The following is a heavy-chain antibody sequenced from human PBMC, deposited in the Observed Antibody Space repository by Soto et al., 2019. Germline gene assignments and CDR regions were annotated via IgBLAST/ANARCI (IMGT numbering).Heavy chain of an antibody. D-gene: IGHD2-21*02. CDR3: ARSRRSTAILDTH. CDR2: INPKSGGT. J-gene: IGHJ4*02. CDR1: GYTFTDYF. Sequence: GPSVKVSCKASGYTFTDYFIHWVRQAPGQGLEWMGWINPKSGGTNYAPNFQGRVTMTRDTSTSTAYMELTWLRFDDTAVHYCARSRRSTAILDTHWGQGSLVTVSS. V-gene: IGHV1-2*02.